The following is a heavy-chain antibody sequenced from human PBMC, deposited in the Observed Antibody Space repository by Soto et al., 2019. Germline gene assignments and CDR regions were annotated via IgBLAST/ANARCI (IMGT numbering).Heavy chain of an antibody. V-gene: IGHV3-48*03. CDR2: ITSSGSTM. J-gene: IGHJ4*02. Sequence: PGGSLRLSCAASGFTFSSYEMNWVRQAPGKGLEWVSYITSSGSTMYYADSVKGRFTISRDNAKNSLYLQMNSLRAEDTAVYYCAREAATCADYWGQGTLVNVSP. CDR1: GFTFSSYE. CDR3: AREAATCADY.